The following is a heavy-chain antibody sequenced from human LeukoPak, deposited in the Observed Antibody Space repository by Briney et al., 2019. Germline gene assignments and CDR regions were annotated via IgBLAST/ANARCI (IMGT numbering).Heavy chain of an antibody. CDR1: GFKFDDYG. Sequence: GGSLRLSCTASGFKFDDYGMTWVRLAPGKGLEWVSYISGSGGSTYYADSVKGRFTISRDNSKNTLYLQMNSLRAEDTAVYYCAKRGRKTAAPGDYFDYWGQGTLVTVSS. CDR2: ISGSGGST. D-gene: IGHD6-13*01. CDR3: AKRGRKTAAPGDYFDY. V-gene: IGHV3-23*01. J-gene: IGHJ4*02.